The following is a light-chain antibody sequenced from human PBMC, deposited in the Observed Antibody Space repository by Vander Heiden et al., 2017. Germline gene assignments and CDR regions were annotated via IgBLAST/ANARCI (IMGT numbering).Light chain of an antibody. CDR3: QSYDDSLSGSL. CDR2: GNN. J-gene: IGLJ2*01. V-gene: IGLV1-40*01. CDR1: TSNIGARFD. Sequence: QSALTQPPSVSGAPGQRVTISCTGSTSNIGARFDVHWYQQLPGTAPKLLIYGNNNRPSGVPDRFSGSKSGTSASLAITGLQAEDEADYYCQSYDDSLSGSLFGGGTKLTVL.